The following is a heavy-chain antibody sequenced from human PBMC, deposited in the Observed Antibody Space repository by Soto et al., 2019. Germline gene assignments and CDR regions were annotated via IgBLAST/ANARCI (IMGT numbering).Heavy chain of an antibody. V-gene: IGHV3-48*01. CDR3: ARRVKSNYYYGMDV. D-gene: IGHD2-21*01. Sequence: EVQLVESGGGLVQPGGSLRLSCAASGFTFSSYSMNWVRQAPGKGLEGVSYISSSSSTIYYADSVKGRFTISRDNAKNSLYLQMNSLRAEDTAVYYCARRVKSNYYYGMDVWGQGTTVTVSS. J-gene: IGHJ6*02. CDR1: GFTFSSYS. CDR2: ISSSSSTI.